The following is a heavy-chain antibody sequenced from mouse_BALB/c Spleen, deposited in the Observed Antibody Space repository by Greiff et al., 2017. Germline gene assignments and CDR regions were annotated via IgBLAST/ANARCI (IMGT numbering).Heavy chain of an antibody. CDR1: GYTFTDYN. CDR3: ARNYYGSSYFDY. D-gene: IGHD1-1*01. Sequence: EVQLQQSGPELVKPGASVKISCKASGYTFTDYNMHWVKQSRGKSLEWIGYIYPYNGGTGYNQKFKSKATLTVDNSSSTAYMELRSLTSEDSAVYYCARNYYGSSYFDYWGQGTTLTVSS. J-gene: IGHJ2*01. CDR2: IYPYNGGT. V-gene: IGHV1S29*02.